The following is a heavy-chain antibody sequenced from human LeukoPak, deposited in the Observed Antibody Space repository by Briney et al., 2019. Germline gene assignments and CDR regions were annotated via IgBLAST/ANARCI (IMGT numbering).Heavy chain of an antibody. Sequence: ASVKVSYKVSGYSLNELYRHWVRQAPGKGGEWMGGFDPEDPETIYAQKFQGRVTMTEDTATDTAYLELGSLRSEDTAVYYCAISGNDAFDVWGQGTMVTVSS. D-gene: IGHD2-15*01. CDR3: AISGNDAFDV. CDR1: GYSLNELY. V-gene: IGHV1-24*01. CDR2: FDPEDPET. J-gene: IGHJ3*01.